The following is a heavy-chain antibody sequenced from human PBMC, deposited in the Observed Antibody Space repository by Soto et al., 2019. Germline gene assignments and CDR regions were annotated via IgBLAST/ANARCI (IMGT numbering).Heavy chain of an antibody. J-gene: IGHJ5*02. V-gene: IGHV3-21*01. Sequence: ESGGGLVKPGGSLRLSCAASGFTYHTYDMNWVRQAPGKGLEWASSITTSSAYIYYADSLKGRITIPRDNAKNSLFLQMNRLRAEDTAVYYCVRSGTARLLRHSWFDTWGQGTRVTASS. CDR2: ITTSSAYI. CDR1: GFTYHTYD. D-gene: IGHD2-21*01. CDR3: VRSGTARLLRHSWFDT.